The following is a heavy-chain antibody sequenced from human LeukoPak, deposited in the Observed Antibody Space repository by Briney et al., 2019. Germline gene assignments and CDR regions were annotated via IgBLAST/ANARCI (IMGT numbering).Heavy chain of an antibody. J-gene: IGHJ4*02. CDR1: GLTVGSKY. V-gene: IGHV3-66*01. D-gene: IGHD3-3*01. CDR2: IYRGGDT. Sequence: GGSLRLSCAASGLTVGSKYMGWVRQAPGKGLEWVSVIYRGGDTYYADSVRGRFTVSRDISQNTLYLQMNRLRVEDTAVYYCATRPDDNDFPYFDFWGQGTLVLASS. CDR3: ATRPDDNDFPYFDF.